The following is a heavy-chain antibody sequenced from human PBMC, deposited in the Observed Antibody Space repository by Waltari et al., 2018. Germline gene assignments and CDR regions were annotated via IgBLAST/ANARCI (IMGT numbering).Heavy chain of an antibody. D-gene: IGHD2-15*01. CDR2: IYHSGST. V-gene: IGHV4-4*02. Sequence: QVQLQESGPGLVKPSGTLSLTCAVSGGSINSSNWWSWVRQPPGKGLEWIGEIYHSGSTNYNPSLKSRVTISVDKSKNQFSLKMNSVTAADTAVYYCARKNCSGGSCYTAEYFQHWGQGTLVTVSS. CDR1: GGSINSSNW. CDR3: ARKNCSGGSCYTAEYFQH. J-gene: IGHJ1*01.